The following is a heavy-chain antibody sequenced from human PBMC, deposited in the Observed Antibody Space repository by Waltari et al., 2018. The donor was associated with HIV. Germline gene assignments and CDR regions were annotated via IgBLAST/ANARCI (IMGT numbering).Heavy chain of an antibody. J-gene: IGHJ1*01. D-gene: IGHD2-15*01. CDR2: INPNSGCS. V-gene: IGHV1-2*02. CDR3: ADCNGGNCYPEH. Sequence: QVQLVQSGAEVKEPGASVKVSCKASGYTFTGYYIHWVRQAPGQGLDWMGWINPNSGCSNYAQKFQGRVTMTRDTSINTVYLELSRLRSDDAAVYYCADCNGGNCYPEHWGQGTLVTVSS. CDR1: GYTFTGYY.